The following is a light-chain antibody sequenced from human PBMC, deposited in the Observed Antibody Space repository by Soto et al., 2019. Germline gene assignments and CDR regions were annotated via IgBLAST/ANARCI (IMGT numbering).Light chain of an antibody. J-gene: IGKJ1*01. V-gene: IGKV3D-15*01. CDR2: DAS. CDR1: QSVSTN. Sequence: IVLTQSPATLSLSPGERATLSWRASQSVSTNLAWYQQKTGQDPRLLIYDASNRATGIPARFSGSWSGTEVTLTISSLQSEEVGCNYCQQYNSWPWTFGQGTKVDI. CDR3: QQYNSWPWT.